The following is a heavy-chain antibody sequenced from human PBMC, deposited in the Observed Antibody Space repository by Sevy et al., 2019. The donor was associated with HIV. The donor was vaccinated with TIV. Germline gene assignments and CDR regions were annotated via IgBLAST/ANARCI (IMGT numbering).Heavy chain of an antibody. D-gene: IGHD2-15*01. CDR3: AKEIGSGGGDLYYYGMDV. J-gene: IGHJ6*02. V-gene: IGHV3-30*18. CDR2: VSYDGSNK. Sequence: GGSLRLSCAASGFIFTTYGMPWVRQAPGKGLEWVAIVSYDGSNKFYADSVKGRFTISRDKSKNTLYLQMNSLRTEDTAVYYCAKEIGSGGGDLYYYGMDVWGQGTTVTVSS. CDR1: GFIFTTYG.